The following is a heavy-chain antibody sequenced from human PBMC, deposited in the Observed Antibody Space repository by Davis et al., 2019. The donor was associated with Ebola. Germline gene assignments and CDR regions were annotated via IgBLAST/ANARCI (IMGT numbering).Heavy chain of an antibody. V-gene: IGHV3-21*01. CDR1: GFTFSSYS. D-gene: IGHD2-15*01. J-gene: IGHJ6*02. CDR2: ISSSSSYI. CDR3: ARESEVRYCSGGSCYSGYYYGMDV. Sequence: PGGSLRLSCAASGFTFSSYSMNWVRQAPGKGLEWVSSISSSSSYIYYADSVKGRFTISRDNSKNTLYLQMNSLRAEDTAVYYCARESEVRYCSGGSCYSGYYYGMDVWGQGTTVTVSS.